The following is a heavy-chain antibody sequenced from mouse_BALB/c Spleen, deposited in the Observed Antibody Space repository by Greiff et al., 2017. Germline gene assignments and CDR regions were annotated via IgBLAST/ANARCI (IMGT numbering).Heavy chain of an antibody. V-gene: IGHV1-80*01. J-gene: IGHJ3*01. CDR3: ARGGGSSFAY. Sequence: QVQLQQSGAELVRPGSSVKISCKASGYAFSSYWMNWVKQRPGQGLEWIGQIYPGDGDTNYNGKFKGKATLTADKSSSTAYMQLSSLTSEDSAVYFCARGGGSSFAYWGQGTLVTVSA. CDR1: GYAFSSYW. CDR2: IYPGDGDT. D-gene: IGHD1-1*01.